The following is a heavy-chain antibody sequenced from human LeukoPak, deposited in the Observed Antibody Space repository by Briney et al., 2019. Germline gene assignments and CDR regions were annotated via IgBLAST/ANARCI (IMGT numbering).Heavy chain of an antibody. D-gene: IGHD2-21*02. V-gene: IGHV3-7*05. Sequence: GGSLRLSCAASGFPFNTYWMSWVSQAPGKGLEWVANIKRDASEKYYVDSVMGRFTISRDNAKNSLFLQMNGLGGEDTAVYYCARWVTSPHFGLDVWGQGTTVTVSS. CDR3: ARWVTSPHFGLDV. J-gene: IGHJ6*02. CDR1: GFPFNTYW. CDR2: IKRDASEK.